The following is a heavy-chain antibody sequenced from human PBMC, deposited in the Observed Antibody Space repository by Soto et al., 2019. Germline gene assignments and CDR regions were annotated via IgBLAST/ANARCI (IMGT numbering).Heavy chain of an antibody. CDR2: IYSGGST. CDR1: GFTVSSNY. V-gene: IGHV3-66*01. CDR3: ARDLHPRPFSYYYGMDV. J-gene: IGHJ6*02. Sequence: EVQLVESGGGLVQPGGSLRLSCAASGFTVSSNYMSWVRQAPGKGLEWVSVIYSGGSTYYADSVKGRFTISRDNSKNTLYLQRKSLRAEDTAVYYCARDLHPRPFSYYYGMDVWAQGTTVTVSS.